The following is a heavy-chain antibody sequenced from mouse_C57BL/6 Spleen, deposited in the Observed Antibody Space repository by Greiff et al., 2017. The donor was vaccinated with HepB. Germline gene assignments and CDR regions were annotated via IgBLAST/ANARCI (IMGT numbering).Heavy chain of an antibody. CDR2: ISSGGDYI. J-gene: IGHJ1*03. Sequence: EVMLVESGEGLVKPGGSLKLSCAASGFTFSSYAMSWVRQTPEKRLEWVAYISSGGDYIYYADTVKGRFTISRDNARNTLYLQMSSLKSEDTAMYYCTSSNYYGSREGYFDVWGTGTTVTVSS. CDR1: GFTFSSYA. V-gene: IGHV5-9-1*02. CDR3: TSSNYYGSREGYFDV. D-gene: IGHD1-1*01.